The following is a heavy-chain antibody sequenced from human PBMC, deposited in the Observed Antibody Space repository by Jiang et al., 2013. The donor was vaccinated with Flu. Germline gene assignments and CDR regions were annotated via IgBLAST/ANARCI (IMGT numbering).Heavy chain of an antibody. D-gene: IGHD3-10*01. Sequence: GYSFTSYWIGWVRQMPGKGLEWMGIIYPGDSDTRYSPSFQGQVTISADKSISTAYLQWSSLKASDTAMYYCASTWGLWFGEFIDAFDIWGQGTMVTVSS. V-gene: IGHV5-51*01. CDR2: IYPGDSDT. CDR1: GYSFTSYW. CDR3: ASTWGLWFGEFIDAFDI. J-gene: IGHJ3*02.